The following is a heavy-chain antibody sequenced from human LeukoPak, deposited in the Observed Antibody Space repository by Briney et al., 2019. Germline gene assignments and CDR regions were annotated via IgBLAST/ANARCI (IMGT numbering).Heavy chain of an antibody. CDR1: SGSVSSSSYF. D-gene: IGHD6-6*01. CDR3: AREYITSGRPFDP. V-gene: IGHV4-39*02. Sequence: KPSQTLSLTCTVSSGSVSSSSYFWGWIRQPPGKGLEWIGTIYYSGSTYYSPSLKSRVTISVDTSKNQFSLTLSSVTAADTAVYYCAREYITSGRPFDPWGQGTLVTVSS. CDR2: IYYSGST. J-gene: IGHJ5*02.